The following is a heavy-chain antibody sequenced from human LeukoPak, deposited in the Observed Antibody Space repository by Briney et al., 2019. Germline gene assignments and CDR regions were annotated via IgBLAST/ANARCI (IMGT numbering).Heavy chain of an antibody. CDR3: AREVYYGSGRRFDF. CDR1: GFTFSSYS. D-gene: IGHD3-10*01. Sequence: PGGSLRLSCAASGFTFSSYSMTWVRQAPGKGLEWVSYISLSSSSIYYADSVKGRFTISRDNAKNSLFLQMNTLRAEDTAVYYYAREVYYGSGRRFDFWGQGTLVTVSS. CDR2: ISLSSSSI. V-gene: IGHV3-48*01. J-gene: IGHJ4*02.